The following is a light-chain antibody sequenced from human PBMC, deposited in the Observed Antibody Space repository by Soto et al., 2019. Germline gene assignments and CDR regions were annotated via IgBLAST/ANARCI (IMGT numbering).Light chain of an antibody. CDR2: DAS. J-gene: IGKJ1*01. CDR3: QQRSNWPVT. Sequence: EIVLTQSPGTLSLSPGERATLSCRASQSVSSYLAWYQQKPGQAPRLLIYDASTRATGISARFSGSGSGTDFTLTISSLEPEDFAVYYCQQRSNWPVTCGQGTKVEGK. CDR1: QSVSSY. V-gene: IGKV3-11*01.